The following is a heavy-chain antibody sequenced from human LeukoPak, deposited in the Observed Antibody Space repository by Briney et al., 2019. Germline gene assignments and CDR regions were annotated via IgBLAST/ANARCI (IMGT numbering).Heavy chain of an antibody. D-gene: IGHD2-15*01. CDR1: GGSISSSSYY. J-gene: IGHJ4*02. Sequence: SVTLSLTCTVSGGSISSSSYYWGWIRQPPGKGLEWIGSIYYSGSTYYNPSLKSRVTISVDTSKNQFSLKLSSVTAADTAVYYCARQAVPISSGVGYFDYWGQGTLVTVSS. CDR2: IYYSGST. CDR3: ARQAVPISSGVGYFDY. V-gene: IGHV4-39*01.